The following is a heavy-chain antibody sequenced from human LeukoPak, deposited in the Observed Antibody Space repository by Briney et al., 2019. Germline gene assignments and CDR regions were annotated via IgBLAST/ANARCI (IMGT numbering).Heavy chain of an antibody. J-gene: IGHJ4*02. CDR3: ARVPFYCSSTSCSIPFDY. D-gene: IGHD2-2*01. Sequence: SETLSLTCTVSGGSISSGGYYWSWIRQPPGKGLEWIGYIYHSGSTYYNPSLKSRVTISVDRSKNQYSLKLSSVTAADTAVYYCARVPFYCSSTSCSIPFDYWGQGTLVTVSS. V-gene: IGHV4-30-2*01. CDR2: IYHSGST. CDR1: GGSISSGGYY.